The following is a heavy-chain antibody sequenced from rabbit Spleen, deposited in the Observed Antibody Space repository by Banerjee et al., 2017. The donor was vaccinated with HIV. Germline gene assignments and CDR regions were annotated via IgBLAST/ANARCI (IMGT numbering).Heavy chain of an antibody. CDR3: ARGSATMTMVITGYYLNL. CDR1: GFSFSSNYY. V-gene: IGHV1S45*01. CDR2: IYTGSIGST. Sequence: QQQLEESGGDLVKPEGSLTLTCTASGFSFSSNYYMCWVRQAPGKGLEWIACIYTGSIGSTVYASWAKGRFTISKTSSTTVTLQMTSLTAADTATYFCARGSATMTMVITGYYLNLWGQGTLVTVS. D-gene: IGHD2-1*01. J-gene: IGHJ4*01.